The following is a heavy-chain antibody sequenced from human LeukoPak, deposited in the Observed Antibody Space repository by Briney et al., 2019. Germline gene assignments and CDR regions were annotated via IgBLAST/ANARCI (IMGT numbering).Heavy chain of an antibody. CDR3: AAAIGSDDRGIVVSVAVLSTYYFAY. D-gene: IGHD2-15*01. J-gene: IGHJ4*02. V-gene: IGHV1-24*01. Sequence: ASVKVSCKVSGYTLTELSMHWVRQAPGKGLEWMGGFDPEDGEAVFAQKFQGRVTMTEDISTDTAYMELTTLRSDDTAVYYCAAAIGSDDRGIVVSVAVLSTYYFAYWGQGTLVTVSS. CDR2: FDPEDGEA. CDR1: GYTLTELS.